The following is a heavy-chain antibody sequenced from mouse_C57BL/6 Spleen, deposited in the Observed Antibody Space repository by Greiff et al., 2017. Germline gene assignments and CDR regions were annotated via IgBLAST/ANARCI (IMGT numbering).Heavy chain of an antibody. CDR2: IDPSDSYT. Sequence: QVQLQQPGAELVKPGASVKLSCKASGYTFTSYWMQWVKQRPGQGLEWIGEIDPSDSYTNYNQKFKGKATLTVDTSSSTAYMQLISLTSEDSAVYYCARRNYVISSYFDYWCQSTTHTVSS. J-gene: IGHJ2*01. CDR3: ARRNYVISSYFDY. V-gene: IGHV1-50*01. CDR1: GYTFTSYW. D-gene: IGHD1-1*01.